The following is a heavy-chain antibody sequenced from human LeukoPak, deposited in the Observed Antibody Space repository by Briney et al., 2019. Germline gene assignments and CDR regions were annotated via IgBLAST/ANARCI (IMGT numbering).Heavy chain of an antibody. CDR2: INHSGST. Sequence: SETLSLTCAVYGGSFSGYYWSWIRQPPGKGLEWIGEINHSGSTNYNPSLKSRVTISVDTSKNQFSLKLSSVTAAGTAVYYCARSESVSRFDPWGQGTLVTVSS. D-gene: IGHD5/OR15-5a*01. V-gene: IGHV4-34*01. J-gene: IGHJ5*02. CDR1: GGSFSGYY. CDR3: ARSESVSRFDP.